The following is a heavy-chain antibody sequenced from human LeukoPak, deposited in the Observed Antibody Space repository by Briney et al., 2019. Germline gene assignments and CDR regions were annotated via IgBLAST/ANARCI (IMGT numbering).Heavy chain of an antibody. CDR2: VSWNSCSI. Sequence: GGSLRLSCAASGFTFDDYSMHWVRQAPGKGLEWVSGVSWNSCSIGYADSVKGRFTISRNNAKNSLYLQMNSLRAEDTALYYCAKDYYDSSGYSSCGVWGQGTLVTVSS. CDR3: AKDYYDSSGYSSCGV. V-gene: IGHV3-9*01. D-gene: IGHD3-22*01. CDR1: GFTFDDYS. J-gene: IGHJ4*02.